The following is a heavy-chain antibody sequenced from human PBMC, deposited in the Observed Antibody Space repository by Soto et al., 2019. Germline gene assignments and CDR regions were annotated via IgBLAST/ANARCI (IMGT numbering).Heavy chain of an antibody. CDR1: GFTVSSNY. Sequence: EVPLVESGGGLVQPGGSLRLSCAASGFTVSSNYMSWVRQAPGKGLEWVSVIYSGGSTYYADSVKGRFTISRDNSKNTPDLQMNSLRAEDTAVYYCARDRIAVAGNPEYFQHWGQGTLVTVSS. V-gene: IGHV3-66*01. J-gene: IGHJ1*01. CDR2: IYSGGST. CDR3: ARDRIAVAGNPEYFQH. D-gene: IGHD6-19*01.